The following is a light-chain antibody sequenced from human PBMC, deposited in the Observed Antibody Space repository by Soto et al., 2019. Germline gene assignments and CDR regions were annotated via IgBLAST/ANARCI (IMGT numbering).Light chain of an antibody. J-gene: IGKJ2*01. V-gene: IGKV3-15*01. CDR2: GAS. CDR3: HQFNSWPPYT. CDR1: QNINTN. Sequence: EIVMTQSPATLSVSPGERATLSCRASQNINTNLAWYQQKPGQAPRLLIYGASTRASGIPARFSGSGSATEFTLTISSLQSEDFAVYYCHQFNSWPPYTFGQGTKLEIK.